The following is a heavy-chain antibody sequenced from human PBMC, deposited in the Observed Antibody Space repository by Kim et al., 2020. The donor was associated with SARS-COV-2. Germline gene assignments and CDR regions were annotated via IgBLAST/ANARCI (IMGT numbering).Heavy chain of an antibody. Sequence: GGSLRLSCAASGFTFSSYGMHWVRQAPGKGLEWVAVISYDGSNKYYADSVKGRFTISRDNSKNTLYLQMNSLRAEDTAVYYCAKDLGFGETLLNRGGMDVWGQGTTVTVSS. CDR3: AKDLGFGETLLNRGGMDV. D-gene: IGHD3-10*01. V-gene: IGHV3-30*18. CDR2: ISYDGSNK. CDR1: GFTFSSYG. J-gene: IGHJ6*02.